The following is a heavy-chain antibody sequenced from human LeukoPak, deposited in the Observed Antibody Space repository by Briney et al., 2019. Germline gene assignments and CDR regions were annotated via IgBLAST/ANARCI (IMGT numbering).Heavy chain of an antibody. Sequence: GGSLRLSCAASGFTFSSYSMNWVRQAPGKGLEWVSYISSSSNTIYYADSVKGRFTISRDNAKNSLYLQMNSLRDEDTAVYYCARVATSRYDILTGYYTGARTLDYWGQGTLVTVSS. D-gene: IGHD3-9*01. CDR2: ISSSSNTI. CDR3: ARVATSRYDILTGYYTGARTLDY. J-gene: IGHJ4*02. CDR1: GFTFSSYS. V-gene: IGHV3-48*02.